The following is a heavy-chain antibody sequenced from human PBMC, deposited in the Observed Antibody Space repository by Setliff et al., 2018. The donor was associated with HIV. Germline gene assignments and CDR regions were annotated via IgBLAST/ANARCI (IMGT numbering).Heavy chain of an antibody. Sequence: ASVKVSCKISGYTFTDFWIHWVRQAPGQGLESMGWIDPDKGVTGYAHNFQGRVIMTRDTSTSTAYMELGSLRSDDTAVYYCVRAYGSGYYWRFVAFDHWGQGTLVTVSS. CDR1: GYTFTDFW. J-gene: IGHJ4*02. D-gene: IGHD3-10*01. V-gene: IGHV1-2*02. CDR3: VRAYGSGYYWRFVAFDH. CDR2: IDPDKGVT.